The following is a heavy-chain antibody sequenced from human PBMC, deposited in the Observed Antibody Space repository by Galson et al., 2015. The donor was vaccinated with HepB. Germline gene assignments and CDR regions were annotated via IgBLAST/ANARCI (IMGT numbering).Heavy chain of an antibody. V-gene: IGHV5-51*01. D-gene: IGHD1-14*01. CDR3: ARHEGTGDTYYYGMDV. CDR2: IYPGDSDT. J-gene: IGHJ6*02. Sequence: QSGAEVKKPGESLKISCKGSGYSFTTYWIVWVRQMPGKGLEWMGFIYPGDSDTTYSPSFQGQVTISADKSISTAYLQWSSLKASDTAMYYCARHEGTGDTYYYGMDVWGQGTTVTVSS. CDR1: GYSFTTYW.